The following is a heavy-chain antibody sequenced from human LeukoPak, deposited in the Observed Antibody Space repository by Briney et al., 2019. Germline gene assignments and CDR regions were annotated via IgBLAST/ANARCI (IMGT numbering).Heavy chain of an antibody. V-gene: IGHV3-11*04. Sequence: KPGGSLRLSCTASGFIFSDYDMRWIRQAPGKGLEWVSHISRSGGTTYYADSVKGRFTISRDNAKNSLYLQMDSLRVEDTAVYYCARRRDYYYMDVWGKGTTVTVSS. J-gene: IGHJ6*03. CDR3: ARRRDYYYMDV. CDR1: GFIFSDYD. CDR2: ISRSGGTT.